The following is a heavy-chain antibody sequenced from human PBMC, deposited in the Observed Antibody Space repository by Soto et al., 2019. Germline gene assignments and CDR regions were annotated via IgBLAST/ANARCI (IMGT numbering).Heavy chain of an antibody. CDR3: ACSSGPKTWIAEYPAPFDY. D-gene: IGHD2-21*01. V-gene: IGHV4-31*03. CDR2: IYYSGST. CDR1: GGSISSGGYY. Sequence: SETLSLTCTVSGGSISSGGYYWSWIRQHPGKGLEWIGYIYYSGSTYYNPSLKSRVTISVDTSKNQFSLKLSSVTAADTAVYYCACSSGPKTWIAEYPAPFDYWGQGTLVTVSS. J-gene: IGHJ4*02.